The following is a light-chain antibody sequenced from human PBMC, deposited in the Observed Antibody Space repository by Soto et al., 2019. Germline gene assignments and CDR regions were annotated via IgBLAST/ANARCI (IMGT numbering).Light chain of an antibody. CDR2: TAS. Sequence: DIQLTQSPSFLSASVGVRVIITCRDSQAIGNSLAWYERQPGKAPKLLIHTASTLGSGVPSRFSGSGSGTEFTLTISNLQPEDLATYYCQQLRSYPPSFGPGTKVDFK. V-gene: IGKV1-9*01. CDR1: QAIGNS. J-gene: IGKJ3*01. CDR3: QQLRSYPPS.